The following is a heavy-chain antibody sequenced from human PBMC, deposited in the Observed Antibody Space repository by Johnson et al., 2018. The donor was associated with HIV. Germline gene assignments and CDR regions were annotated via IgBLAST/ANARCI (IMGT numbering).Heavy chain of an antibody. V-gene: IGHV3-30*02. CDR2: IGYDGSNK. CDR3: AKDTIAGVKGDSLI. Sequence: VQLVESGGGLVQPGGSLRLSCAASGFTFSTHGMNWVRQAPGRGLEWVAFIGYDGSNKYYADSVKGRFTISRDNSKNTLYLQMNSLRAEDTAVYYCAKDTIAGVKGDSLIWGQGTMVTVSS. J-gene: IGHJ3*02. CDR1: GFTFSTHG. D-gene: IGHD3-9*01.